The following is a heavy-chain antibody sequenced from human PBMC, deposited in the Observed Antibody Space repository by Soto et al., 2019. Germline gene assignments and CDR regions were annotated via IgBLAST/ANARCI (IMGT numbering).Heavy chain of an antibody. CDR1: GFSLSTSGMC. CDR3: ARIRLAAAGYYYYYGMDV. D-gene: IGHD6-13*01. V-gene: IGHV2-70*01. CDR2: IDWDDDK. J-gene: IGHJ6*02. Sequence: SGPTLVNPTQTLTLTCTFSGFSLSTSGMCVSWIRQPPGKALEWLALIDWDDDKYYSTSLKTRLTISKDTSKNQVVLTMTNMDPVDTATYYCARIRLAAAGYYYYYGMDVWGQGTTVTVSS.